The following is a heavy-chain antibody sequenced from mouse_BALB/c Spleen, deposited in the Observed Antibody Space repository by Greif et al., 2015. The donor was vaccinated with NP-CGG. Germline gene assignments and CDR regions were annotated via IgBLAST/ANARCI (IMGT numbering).Heavy chain of an antibody. Sequence: EVKLVESGPELVKPGASVKISCKASGYSFTGYFMNWVKQSHGKSLEWIGRINPYNGDTFYNQKFKGKATLTVDKSSSTAHMELLSLTSEDSAVCYCGREEAYGYENSLYAMDYWGQGTSVTVSS. CDR1: GYSFTGYF. D-gene: IGHD2-2*01. V-gene: IGHV1-37*01. CDR3: GREEAYGYENSLYAMDY. CDR2: INPYNGDT. J-gene: IGHJ4*01.